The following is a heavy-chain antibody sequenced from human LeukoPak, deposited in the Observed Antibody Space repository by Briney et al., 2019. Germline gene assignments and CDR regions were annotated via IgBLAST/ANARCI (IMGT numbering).Heavy chain of an antibody. V-gene: IGHV1-69*13. Sequence: ASVKVSCKASGGTFSIYAISWGRQAPGQGQGRVGGVVPIFGTANYAQKFQGRVTITADEPTSTAYMKLSSLRSEETAVYYCARERDGSGGGNWFEPCGHGKLVTVSS. CDR1: GGTFSIYA. CDR3: ARERDGSGGGNWFEP. J-gene: IGHJ5*02. D-gene: IGHD3-10*01. CDR2: VVPIFGTA.